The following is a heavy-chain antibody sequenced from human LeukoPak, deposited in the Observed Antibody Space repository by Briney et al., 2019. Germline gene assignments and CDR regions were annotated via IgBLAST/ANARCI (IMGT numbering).Heavy chain of an antibody. CDR1: GFTFSSYW. V-gene: IGHV3-74*01. CDR3: ARRYYYDSSGYAYYFDY. CDR2: INSDGSST. D-gene: IGHD3-22*01. Sequence: GGSLRLSCAVSGFTFSSYWMHWVRQAPGKGLVWVSRINSDGSSTSYADSEKGRFTISRDNAKNTLYLQMNSLRAEDTAVYYCARRYYYDSSGYAYYFDYWGQGTLVTVP. J-gene: IGHJ4*02.